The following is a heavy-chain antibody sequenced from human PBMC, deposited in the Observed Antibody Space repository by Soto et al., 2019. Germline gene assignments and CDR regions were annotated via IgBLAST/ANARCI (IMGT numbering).Heavy chain of an antibody. CDR3: ARLPSREGYNPSPFDY. CDR1: GYSFTSYW. CDR2: IDPSDSYT. Sequence: GESLKISCKGSGYSFTSYWISRVRQMPGKGLEWMGRIDPSDSYTNYSPSFQGHVTISADKSISTAYLQWSSLKASDTAMYYCARLPSREGYNPSPFDYWGQGTLVTVSS. D-gene: IGHD1-1*01. J-gene: IGHJ4*02. V-gene: IGHV5-10-1*01.